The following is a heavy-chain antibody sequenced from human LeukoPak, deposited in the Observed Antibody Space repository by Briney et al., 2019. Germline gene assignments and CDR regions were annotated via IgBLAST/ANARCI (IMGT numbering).Heavy chain of an antibody. J-gene: IGHJ4*02. CDR2: IYQSGNT. Sequence: PSETLSLTCVVSSYSISSRYYWGWIRQPPGKGLEWIGSIYQSGNTYYNPSLKSRVAISVDTSKNQFSLKLTSVTAADTAVYYCARQMDLYGIFDYWGQGTLVTVSS. D-gene: IGHD2/OR15-2a*01. CDR1: SYSISSRYY. CDR3: ARQMDLYGIFDY. V-gene: IGHV4-38-2*01.